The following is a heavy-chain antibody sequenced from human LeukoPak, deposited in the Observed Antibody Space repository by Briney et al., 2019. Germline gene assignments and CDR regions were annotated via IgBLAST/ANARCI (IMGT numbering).Heavy chain of an antibody. J-gene: IGHJ4*02. D-gene: IGHD3-10*01. V-gene: IGHV4-59*08. CDR2: MYYSGIP. CDR3: ASHHGRGEAFDY. CDR1: GASISDYY. Sequence: SETLSLTCTVSGASISDYYWSWIRQPPGKRLEGIAYMYYSGIPNYSRSLRSRVTMSADKSNNQVSLTLTSVTAADTAVYYCASHHGRGEAFDYWGRGTLVTVSS.